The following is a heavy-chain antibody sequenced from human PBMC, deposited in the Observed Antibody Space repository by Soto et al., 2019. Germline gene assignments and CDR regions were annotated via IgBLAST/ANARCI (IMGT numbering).Heavy chain of an antibody. J-gene: IGHJ6*02. D-gene: IGHD6-13*01. V-gene: IGHV3-23*01. CDR1: GFTFSNYA. CDR3: AKDLFSSSWRIYYYYGMDV. CDR2: ISGSGGST. Sequence: EVQLLESGGGLVQPGGSLRLSCAASGFTFSNYAMSWVRQAPGKGLAWVSAISGSGGSTYYADSVKGRFTISRDNSKNTLYLQMNSLRAEDTAVYYCAKDLFSSSWRIYYYYGMDVWGQGTTVTVSS.